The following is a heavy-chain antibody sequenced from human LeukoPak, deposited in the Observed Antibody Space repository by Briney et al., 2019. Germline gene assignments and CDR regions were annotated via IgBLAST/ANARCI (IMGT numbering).Heavy chain of an antibody. Sequence: ASVKVSCRASGYTFTDYYMHWVRQAPGQGLEWMGWINPNSGGTKYAQKFQGRVIMTRDITSAYMELSRLTSDDTAVYYCARSVAATPCNWFDPWGQGTLVTVS. CDR2: INPNSGGT. CDR1: GYTFTDYY. V-gene: IGHV1-2*02. CDR3: ARSVAATPCNWFDP. D-gene: IGHD2-15*01. J-gene: IGHJ5*02.